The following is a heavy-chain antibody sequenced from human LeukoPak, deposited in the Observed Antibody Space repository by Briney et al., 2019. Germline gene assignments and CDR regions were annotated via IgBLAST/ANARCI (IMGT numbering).Heavy chain of an antibody. V-gene: IGHV3-30*18. Sequence: PGRSLRLSCAAPGFTFSSYGMHWVRQAPGKGLEWVAVISYDGSNKYYADSVKGRFTISRDNSKNTLYLQMNSLRVEDTALYYCAKGSGINHYHWIDPWGQGTLVTVSS. CDR3: AKGSGINHYHWIDP. CDR2: ISYDGSNK. J-gene: IGHJ5*02. D-gene: IGHD1-14*01. CDR1: GFTFSSYG.